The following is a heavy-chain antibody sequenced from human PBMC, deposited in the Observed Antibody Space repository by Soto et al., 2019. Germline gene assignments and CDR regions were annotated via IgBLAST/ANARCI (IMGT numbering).Heavy chain of an antibody. V-gene: IGHV1-69*06. D-gene: IGHD2-15*01. CDR1: GGTFSTST. Sequence: GXSVKVSCKASGGTFSTSTVSWVRQAPGQGLEWMGGIIPIFGTPNYAQKFQGRVTITAGKSTSTAYMELSSLRSEDTAMYYCATYCSGNSCRKYSFYGMGFWRRGTRGTVSS. CDR3: ATYCSGNSCRKYSFYGMGF. J-gene: IGHJ6*01. CDR2: IIPIFGTP.